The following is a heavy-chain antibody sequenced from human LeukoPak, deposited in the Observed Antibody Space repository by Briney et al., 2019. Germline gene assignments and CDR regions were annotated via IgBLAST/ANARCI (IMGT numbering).Heavy chain of an antibody. D-gene: IGHD2-21*02. CDR3: AREGYCGGDCYSDYYYYYGMDV. J-gene: IGHJ6*02. V-gene: IGHV3-30-3*01. Sequence: GGSLRLSCAASGFTFSSYWMNWVRQAPGKGLEWVAVISYDGSNKYYADSVKGRFTISRDNSKNTLYLQMNSLRAEDTAVYYCAREGYCGGDCYSDYYYYYGMDVWGQGTTVTVSS. CDR1: GFTFSSYW. CDR2: ISYDGSNK.